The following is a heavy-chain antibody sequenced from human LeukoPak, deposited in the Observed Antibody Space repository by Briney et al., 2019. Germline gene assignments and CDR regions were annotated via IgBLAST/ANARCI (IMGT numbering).Heavy chain of an antibody. CDR1: GFTFSSYE. CDR3: AREPWTADAFDI. D-gene: IGHD3/OR15-3a*01. V-gene: IGHV3-48*03. Sequence: PGGSLRLSCAASGFTFSSYEMNWVRQAPGKGQEWVSYISSSGSTIYYADSVKGRCTISRDNAKNSLYLQMNSLRAEDTAVYYCAREPWTADAFDIWGQGTMVTVSS. J-gene: IGHJ3*02. CDR2: ISSSGSTI.